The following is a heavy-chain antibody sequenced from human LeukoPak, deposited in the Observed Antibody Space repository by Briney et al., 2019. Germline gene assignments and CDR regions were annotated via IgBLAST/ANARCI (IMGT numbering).Heavy chain of an antibody. CDR1: GGSFSGYY. V-gene: IGHV4-34*01. J-gene: IGHJ4*02. Sequence: SETLSLTCAVYGGSFSGYYWSWLRQPPGKGLEWIGSIYYSGSTYYNPSLKSRVTISVDTSKNQFSLKLSSVTAADTAVYYCARGDGFGEYFFDYWGQGTLVTVSS. D-gene: IGHD5-24*01. CDR3: ARGDGFGEYFFDY. CDR2: IYYSGST.